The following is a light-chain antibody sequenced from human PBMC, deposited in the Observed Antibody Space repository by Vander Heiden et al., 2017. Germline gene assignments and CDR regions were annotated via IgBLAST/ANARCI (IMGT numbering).Light chain of an antibody. CDR1: SSNIGTNYD. Sequence: QSVLTQPPSVSGAPGQRVPIPCTGSSSNIGTNYDVHWYQQVAGKAPRLLISGDRNRPSGFPDRFSGSRSGTSASLVITGLQADDEAYYYCQSYDTRVSGAKVFGGGTKLTVL. CDR3: QSYDTRVSGAKV. V-gene: IGLV1-40*01. J-gene: IGLJ3*02. CDR2: GDR.